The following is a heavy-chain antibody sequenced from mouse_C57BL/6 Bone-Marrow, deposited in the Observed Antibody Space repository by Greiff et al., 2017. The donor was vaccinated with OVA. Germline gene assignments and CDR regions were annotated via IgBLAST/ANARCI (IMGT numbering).Heavy chain of an antibody. CDR3: ARMPY. Sequence: VQLQQSGPELVKPGASVKISCKASGYTFTDYYLNWVKQSHGKSLEWIGDINPNNGGTSYNQKFKGKATLTVDKSSSTAYMELRSLTSEDSAVYYCARMPYWGQGTTLTVSS. J-gene: IGHJ2*01. CDR1: GYTFTDYY. D-gene: IGHD6-1*01. V-gene: IGHV1-26*01. CDR2: INPNNGGT.